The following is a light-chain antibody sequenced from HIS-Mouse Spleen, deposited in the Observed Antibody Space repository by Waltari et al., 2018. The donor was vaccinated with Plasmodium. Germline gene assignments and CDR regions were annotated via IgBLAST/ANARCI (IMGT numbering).Light chain of an antibody. CDR2: GAS. Sequence: EIVLTQSPGPLSFSPGEIASQSVSSPYLAWYQQKPGQAPRLLIYGASSRDTGIPDRFSGRGSGTDFTLTISRLEPEDFAVYYCQQYGSSLYTFGQGTKLEIK. CDR1: QSVSSPY. CDR3: QQYGSSLYT. V-gene: IGKV3-20*01. J-gene: IGKJ2*01.